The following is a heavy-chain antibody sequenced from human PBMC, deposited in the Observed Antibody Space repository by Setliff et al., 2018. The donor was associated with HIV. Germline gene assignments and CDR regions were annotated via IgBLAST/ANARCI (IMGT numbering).Heavy chain of an antibody. V-gene: IGHV4-59*11. Sequence: PSETLSLTCTVSGGSIRSHYRSWIRQPPGKRLEWIGYIYYSGSTNYNPSLKSRVTISVDTAKNQFSLKLSSVTAADTAVYYCARLRGSYDFSNWFDPWGQGTKVTVSS. D-gene: IGHD3-3*01. CDR1: GGSIRSHY. CDR2: IYYSGST. CDR3: ARLRGSYDFSNWFDP. J-gene: IGHJ5*02.